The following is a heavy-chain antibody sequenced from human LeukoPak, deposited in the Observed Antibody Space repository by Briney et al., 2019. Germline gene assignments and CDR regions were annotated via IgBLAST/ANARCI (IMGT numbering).Heavy chain of an antibody. CDR2: IIPIFGTA. CDR3: ARDLHSSSWYSHYYYYYMDV. Sequence: SVKVSCKASGGTFSSYAISWVRQAPGQGLEWMGGIIPIFGTANYAQKFQGRVTITTDESTSTAYMELSSLRAEDTAVYYCARDLHSSSWYSHYYYYYMDVWGKGTTVTVSS. CDR1: GGTFSSYA. J-gene: IGHJ6*03. D-gene: IGHD6-13*01. V-gene: IGHV1-69*05.